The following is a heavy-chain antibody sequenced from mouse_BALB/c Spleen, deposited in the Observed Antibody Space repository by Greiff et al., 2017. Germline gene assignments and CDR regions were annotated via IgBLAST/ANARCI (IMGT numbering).Heavy chain of an antibody. CDR2: IAPGSGST. J-gene: IGHJ3*01. CDR1: GYTFTSYW. Sequence: DLVKPGASVKLSCKASGYTFTSYWINWIKQRPGQGLEWIGRIAPGSGSTYYNEMFKGKATLTVDTSSSTAYIQLSSLSSEDSAVYFCARRGPSWFAYWGQGTLVTVSA. V-gene: IGHV1S41*01. CDR3: ARRGPSWFAY.